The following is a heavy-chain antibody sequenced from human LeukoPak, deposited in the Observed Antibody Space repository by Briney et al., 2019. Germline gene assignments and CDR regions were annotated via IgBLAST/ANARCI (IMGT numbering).Heavy chain of an antibody. D-gene: IGHD3-10*01. CDR3: ARPHYYAPGSPYYLDY. CDR2: IYPGDSDT. V-gene: IGHV5-51*01. CDR1: GYSFTSYW. J-gene: IGHJ4*02. Sequence: GESLKISCRGFGYSFTSYWIGWVRQMPGKGLEWMGIIYPGDSDTRYNPSFKGQVTISADKSISTAYLQWSNLKASDTAMYYCARPHYYAPGSPYYLDYWGQGTLVTVSS.